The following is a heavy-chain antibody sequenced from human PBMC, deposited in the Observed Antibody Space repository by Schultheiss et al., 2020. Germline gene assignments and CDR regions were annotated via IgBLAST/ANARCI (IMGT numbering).Heavy chain of an antibody. Sequence: SETLSLTCTVSGGSISSGGYYWSWIRQHPGKGLEWIGYIYYSGSTYYNPSLKSRVTISVDTSKNQFSLKLSSVTAADTAVYYCARSPSIGFDYWGQGTLVTVSS. V-gene: IGHV4-31*03. CDR3: ARSPSIGFDY. J-gene: IGHJ4*02. CDR2: IYYSGST. D-gene: IGHD3-3*02. CDR1: GGSISSGGYY.